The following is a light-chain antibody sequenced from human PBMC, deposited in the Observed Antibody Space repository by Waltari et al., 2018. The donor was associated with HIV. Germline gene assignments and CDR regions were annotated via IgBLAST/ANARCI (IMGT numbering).Light chain of an antibody. Sequence: QSVLTQPPSASGTPGQRVTISCSGSNSNIGCNYVYWYQQLPGTTPKLLIYTNHQRPSGVPDRCSGSESGTSASLAISGLRSEDEAEYYCAAWDDSLSGVVFGGGTKLTVL. V-gene: IGLV1-47*01. CDR3: AAWDDSLSGVV. CDR1: NSNIGCNY. CDR2: TNH. J-gene: IGLJ2*01.